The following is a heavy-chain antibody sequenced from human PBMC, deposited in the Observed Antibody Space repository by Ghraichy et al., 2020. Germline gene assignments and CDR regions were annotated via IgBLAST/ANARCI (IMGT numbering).Heavy chain of an antibody. Sequence: ASVKVSCKASGYTFTSYYMHWVRQAPGQGLEWMGIINPSGGSTSYAQKFQGRVTMTRDTSTSTVYMELSSLRSEDTAVYYCARADYYGSGSYFFRADASDFDYWGQGTLVTVSS. CDR2: INPSGGST. D-gene: IGHD3-10*01. CDR1: GYTFTSYY. CDR3: ARADYYGSGSYFFRADASDFDY. V-gene: IGHV1-46*01. J-gene: IGHJ4*02.